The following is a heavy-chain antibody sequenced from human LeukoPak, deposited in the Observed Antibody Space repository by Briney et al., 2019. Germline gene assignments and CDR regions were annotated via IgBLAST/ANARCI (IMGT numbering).Heavy chain of an antibody. V-gene: IGHV3-23*01. Sequence: GGSLRLSCVASGFTFSSYWMSWVRQGPRKGLEWDSAISVSGNTYHADSVKGRFTISRDSSKNTLYLQMNSLRAGDAAVYYCAKAPVTTCTGAYCYPFDYWSQGTLVTVSS. CDR2: ISVSGNT. D-gene: IGHD2-8*02. CDR1: GFTFSSYW. CDR3: AKAPVTTCTGAYCYPFDY. J-gene: IGHJ4*02.